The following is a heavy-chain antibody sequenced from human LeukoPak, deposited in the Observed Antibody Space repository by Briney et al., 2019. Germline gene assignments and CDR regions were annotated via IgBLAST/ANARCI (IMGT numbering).Heavy chain of an antibody. J-gene: IGHJ4*02. V-gene: IGHV3-72*01. CDR2: SRDKPNSYTT. D-gene: IGHD3-22*01. Sequence: GGSLRLSCAASGFTFSDHYMDWVCQAPGKGLEWVGRSRDKPNSYTTEYAASVKGRFTISRDESKNSLYLQMNSLKTEDTAVYYCARVRSYYYDAWGQGTLVTVSS. CDR1: GFTFSDHY. CDR3: ARVRSYYYDA.